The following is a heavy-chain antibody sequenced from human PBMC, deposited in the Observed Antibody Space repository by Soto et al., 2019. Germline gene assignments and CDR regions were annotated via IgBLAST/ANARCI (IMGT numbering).Heavy chain of an antibody. CDR3: ARVLYYGSGSYSPYGMDV. J-gene: IGHJ6*02. V-gene: IGHV1-69*01. D-gene: IGHD3-10*01. CDR1: GVSFNNNG. Sequence: QVQLVQSGAEVKKPGSSVKVSCKTPGVSFNNNGIGWVRQSPGHGLEWMGGVSPPFRTSNYARKFQGRISITADAATGTDKMELSSLQSEDTAQYYCARVLYYGSGSYSPYGMDVWGQGTTVTVSS. CDR2: VSPPFRTS.